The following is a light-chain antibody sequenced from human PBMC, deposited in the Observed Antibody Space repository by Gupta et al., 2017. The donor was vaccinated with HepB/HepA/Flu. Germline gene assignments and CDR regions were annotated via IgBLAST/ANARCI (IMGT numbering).Light chain of an antibody. CDR3: QVWDNSRDRHGV. CDR1: NIGSKS. V-gene: IGLV3-21*04. CDR2: DDS. Sequence: SYVLTQPPSVSVAPGKTARITCGGNNIGSKSVHWYQQKPGQAPVLVIYDDSDRPSGIPERFSGSNSGNTATLTISWVEAGDEADDYGQVWDNSRDRHGVFGGGTKLTVL. J-gene: IGLJ2*01.